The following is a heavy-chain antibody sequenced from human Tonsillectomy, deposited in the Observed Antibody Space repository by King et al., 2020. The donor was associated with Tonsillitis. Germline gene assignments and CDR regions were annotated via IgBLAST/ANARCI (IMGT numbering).Heavy chain of an antibody. V-gene: IGHV3-30*03. Sequence: VQLVESGGGVVQPGRSLRLSCAASGFSFRSVGVNGVRQAPGKGLEWVALVSYDGSNKFYADSVKGRFTISRDNSKNTVDLQMTTLRIEDTGVYYCARGSGDLDYWGQGTQVTVSS. D-gene: IGHD7-27*01. CDR3: ARGSGDLDY. CDR2: VSYDGSNK. J-gene: IGHJ4*02. CDR1: GFSFRSVG.